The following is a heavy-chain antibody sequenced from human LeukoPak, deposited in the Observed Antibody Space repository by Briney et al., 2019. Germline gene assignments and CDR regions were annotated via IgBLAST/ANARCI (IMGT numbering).Heavy chain of an antibody. CDR1: GGSISSGGYY. Sequence: TLSLTCAVSGGSISSGGYYWSWIRQHPGKGLEWIGYIYYSGSTYYNPSLKSRVTISVDTSKNQFSLKLSTVTAADTAVYYSARALSARMYKWFDPWGQGTLVTVSS. V-gene: IGHV4-31*11. J-gene: IGHJ5*02. D-gene: IGHD2/OR15-2a*01. CDR3: ARALSARMYKWFDP. CDR2: IYYSGST.